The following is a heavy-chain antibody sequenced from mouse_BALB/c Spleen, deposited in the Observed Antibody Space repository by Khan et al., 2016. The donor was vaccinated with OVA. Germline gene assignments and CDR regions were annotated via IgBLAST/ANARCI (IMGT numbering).Heavy chain of an antibody. CDR3: TRHGYVAWFTY. CDR2: IAPFSGGT. CDR1: GYSFTTYY. Sequence: VQLQQSGPELMKPGASVKISCKASGYSFTTYYIHWVIQSHGKSLEWIGFIAPFSGGTTYNQKFKGKATLTADKSSSTAYIHLSNLTSEASAVYYCTRHGYVAWFTYWGQGTLVTVSA. J-gene: IGHJ3*01. V-gene: IGHV1S135*01. D-gene: IGHD2-2*01.